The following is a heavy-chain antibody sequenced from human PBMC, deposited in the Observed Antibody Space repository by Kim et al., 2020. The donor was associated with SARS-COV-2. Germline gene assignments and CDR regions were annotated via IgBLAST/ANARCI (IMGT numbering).Heavy chain of an antibody. V-gene: IGHV3-13*01. D-gene: IGHD2-15*01. J-gene: IGHJ4*02. Sequence: GGSLRLSCAASGLTFSSYDMHWVRQATGKGLEWVSAIGTAGDTYYPGSVKGRFTISRENAKNSLYLQMNSLRAGDTAVYYCARGGGGNPDFDYWGQGTLVTVSS. CDR3: ARGGGGNPDFDY. CDR2: IGTAGDT. CDR1: GLTFSSYD.